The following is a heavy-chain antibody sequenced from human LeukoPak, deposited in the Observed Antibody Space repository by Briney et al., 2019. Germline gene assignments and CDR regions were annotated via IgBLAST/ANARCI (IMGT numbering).Heavy chain of an antibody. J-gene: IGHJ6*03. V-gene: IGHV3-23*01. CDR1: GFTFSNYA. Sequence: QPGGSPRLSCAASGFTFSNYAMSWVRQAPGKGLEWVSAISGSGGSIYYADSVKGRFTISRDNSKNTLYLQMNSLRAEDTAVYYCAKELNPSITFYMDVWGKGTTVTVSS. CDR2: ISGSGGSI. CDR3: AKELNPSITFYMDV. D-gene: IGHD3-10*01.